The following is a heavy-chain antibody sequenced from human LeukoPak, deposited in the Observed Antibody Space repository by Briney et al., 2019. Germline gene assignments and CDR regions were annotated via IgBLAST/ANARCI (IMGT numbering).Heavy chain of an antibody. J-gene: IGHJ4*02. D-gene: IGHD2-15*01. Sequence: PGRSLRLSCAASGFTFSDYYISWVRQAPGKGLEWVSYISSTSDYTNYADSVKGRFTISRDNAQKSLFLQMNSLRVEDTAVYYCARVACGGGSCHYNWGQGTLVTVSS. CDR1: GFTFSDYY. V-gene: IGHV3-11*06. CDR3: ARVACGGGSCHYN. CDR2: ISSTSDYT.